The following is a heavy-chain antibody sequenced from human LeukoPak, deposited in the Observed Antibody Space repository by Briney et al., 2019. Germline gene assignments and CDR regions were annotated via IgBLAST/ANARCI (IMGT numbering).Heavy chain of an antibody. V-gene: IGHV3-9*01. Sequence: GGSLRLSCAASGFTFDDYAMHWVRQAPGKGLEWVSGISWNRGSIGYADSVKGRFTISRDNAKNTLYLQMNSLRAEDTAVYYCAKGSGKTGFDYWGQGTLVTVSS. CDR1: GFTFDDYA. D-gene: IGHD4-23*01. J-gene: IGHJ4*02. CDR3: AKGSGKTGFDY. CDR2: ISWNRGSI.